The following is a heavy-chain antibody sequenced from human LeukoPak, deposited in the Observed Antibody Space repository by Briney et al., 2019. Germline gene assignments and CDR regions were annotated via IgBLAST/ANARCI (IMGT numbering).Heavy chain of an antibody. CDR2: IYYSGST. V-gene: IGHV4-31*01. CDR1: GGSISSGGYY. Sequence: PSETLSLTCTVSGGSISSGGYYWSCVRQHPGKGLEWIGYIYYSGSTYYNPSLKSLVTISADTSKNQFSLKLSSVTAADTAVYYCARDRGRRVDYWGQGTLVTVSS. CDR3: ARDRGRRVDY. J-gene: IGHJ4*02.